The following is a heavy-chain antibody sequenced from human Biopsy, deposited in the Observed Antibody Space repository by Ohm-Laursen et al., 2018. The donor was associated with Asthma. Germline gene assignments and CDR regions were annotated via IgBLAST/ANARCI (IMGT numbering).Heavy chain of an antibody. D-gene: IGHD1-26*01. Sequence: SLRLSCAPSGFIFSHYGMHWVRQAPGKALDWVAVISFDGSNKNYTDSVKGRFTILRDKYRNPLHLQMNSLRAEETAVYLCAKDVFPGWELRRGPDYWGQGTLVTVSS. J-gene: IGHJ4*02. CDR2: ISFDGSNK. CDR1: GFIFSHYG. V-gene: IGHV3-30*18. CDR3: AKDVFPGWELRRGPDY.